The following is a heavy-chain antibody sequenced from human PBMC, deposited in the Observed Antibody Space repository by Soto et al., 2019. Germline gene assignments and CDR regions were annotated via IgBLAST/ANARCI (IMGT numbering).Heavy chain of an antibody. CDR3: AREGDYYGSGSSLGFDY. J-gene: IGHJ4*02. CDR1: GGSISSYY. CDR2: IYYSGST. D-gene: IGHD3-10*01. V-gene: IGHV4-59*01. Sequence: KTSETLSLTCTVSGGSISSYYWSWIRQPPGKGLEWIGYIYYSGSTNYNPSLKSRVTISVDTSKNQFSLKLSSVTAADTAVYYCAREGDYYGSGSSLGFDYWGQGTLVTVSS.